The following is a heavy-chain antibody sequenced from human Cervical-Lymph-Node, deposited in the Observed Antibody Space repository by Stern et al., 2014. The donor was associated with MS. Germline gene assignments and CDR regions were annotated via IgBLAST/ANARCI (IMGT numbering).Heavy chain of an antibody. CDR3: VLPSKVTTAAFDV. J-gene: IGHJ3*01. CDR2: ISPIFDTP. V-gene: IGHV1-69*06. Sequence: VQLVESGAEVKKPGSSVNVSCKASGGTFTSFSINWVRQVPGQSLEWMGGISPIFDTPNRAQKFQGRVTITADSSTSTVYMALNSLRSDDTAVYYCVLPSKVTTAAFDVWGRGTMVTVSS. D-gene: IGHD4-17*01. CDR1: GGTFTSFS.